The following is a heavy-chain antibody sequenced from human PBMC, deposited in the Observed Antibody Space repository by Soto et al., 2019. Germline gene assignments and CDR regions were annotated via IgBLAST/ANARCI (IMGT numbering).Heavy chain of an antibody. D-gene: IGHD2-21*02. V-gene: IGHV3-74*01. CDR2: ITSDGKSK. Sequence: GGSLRLSCAASGFNFNTYWMYWVRQRPAEGLVWVSRITSDGKSKAYAESVKGRFAISRDNAKSTLYLQMNGLTAEDTAVYYCARESGDWPLNWFDPWGQGTLVTVSS. CDR1: GFNFNTYW. CDR3: ARESGDWPLNWFDP. J-gene: IGHJ5*02.